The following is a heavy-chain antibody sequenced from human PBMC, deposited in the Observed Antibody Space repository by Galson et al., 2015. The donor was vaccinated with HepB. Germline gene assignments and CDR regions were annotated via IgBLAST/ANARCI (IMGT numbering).Heavy chain of an antibody. CDR1: GDSASSDSTA. J-gene: IGHJ4*02. CDR2: TYYRSEWYD. CDR3: ARGGVDSSGWGGFDY. Sequence: CAISGDSASSDSTAWHWIRQSPSRGLEWLGRTYYRSEWYDDYAVSVKSRIIINPDTSKNQFSLQLNSVTPEDTAVYYCARGGVDSSGWGGFDYWGQGTLVTVSS. V-gene: IGHV6-1*01. D-gene: IGHD6-19*01.